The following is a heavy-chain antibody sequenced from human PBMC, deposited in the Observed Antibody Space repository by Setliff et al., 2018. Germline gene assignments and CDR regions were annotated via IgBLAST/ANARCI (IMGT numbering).Heavy chain of an antibody. J-gene: IGHJ6*03. CDR1: GGSFSDYY. V-gene: IGHV4-34*01. D-gene: IGHD4-17*01. Sequence: PSETLSLTCAVYGGSFSDYYWSWIRQSPGKGLEWIGEINHSGSTNYNPSLETRVTISVDTSKNQFSLTLSSVTAADTAVYYCARETTMTYYFYYMDVWGKGTTVTVSS. CDR2: INHSGST. CDR3: ARETTMTYYFYYMDV.